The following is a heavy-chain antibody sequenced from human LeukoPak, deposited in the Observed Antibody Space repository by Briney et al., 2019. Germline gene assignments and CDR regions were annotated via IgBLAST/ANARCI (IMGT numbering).Heavy chain of an antibody. D-gene: IGHD3-9*01. V-gene: IGHV4-38-2*01. J-gene: IGHJ5*02. Sequence: SETLSLTCAVSGYSISSGYYWGWIRQPPGKGLEWIGSIYHSGSTYYNPSLKSRLTISVDTSKNQFSLKLSSVTAADTAVYYCARVRSRDGYDILTGYSASVWFDPWGQGTLVTVSS. CDR1: GYSISSGYY. CDR3: ARVRSRDGYDILTGYSASVWFDP. CDR2: IYHSGST.